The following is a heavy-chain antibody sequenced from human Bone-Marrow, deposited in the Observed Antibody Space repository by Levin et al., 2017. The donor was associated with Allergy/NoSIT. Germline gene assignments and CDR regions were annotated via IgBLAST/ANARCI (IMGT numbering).Heavy chain of an antibody. J-gene: IGHJ4*02. CDR1: GYTFSSYN. Sequence: VASVKVSCKASGYTFSSYNLHWVRQAPGQGLQWLGKINPNGGRTTYAQKFQGRLTLSRDTSTATVYMQLSSLRYDDTAVYYCARSSRTTRDGHLLWVLGSWGPGTLVTVSS. V-gene: IGHV1-46*01. CDR3: ARSSRTTRDGHLLWVLGS. D-gene: IGHD2-15*01. CDR2: INPNGGRT.